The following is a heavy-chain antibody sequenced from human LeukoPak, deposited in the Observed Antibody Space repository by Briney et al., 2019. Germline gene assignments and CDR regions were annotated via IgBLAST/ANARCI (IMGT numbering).Heavy chain of an antibody. V-gene: IGHV1-18*04. D-gene: IGHD3-10*01. Sequence: EASVKVSCKASGYTFTSCGISWVRQAPGQGLEWMGWISAYNGNTNYAQKLQGRVTMTTDTSTSTAYMELRSLRSDDTAVYYCARDPYGSGSSYYYYGMDVWGKGTTVTVSS. J-gene: IGHJ6*04. CDR1: GYTFTSCG. CDR2: ISAYNGNT. CDR3: ARDPYGSGSSYYYYGMDV.